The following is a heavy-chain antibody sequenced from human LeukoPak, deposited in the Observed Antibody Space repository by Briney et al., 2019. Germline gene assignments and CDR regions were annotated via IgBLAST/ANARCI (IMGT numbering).Heavy chain of an antibody. CDR2: IYYGGST. D-gene: IGHD1-26*01. CDR3: ASDGGSYYRSYDY. J-gene: IGHJ4*02. Sequence: SETLSLTCTVSGGSISSSSYYWGWIRQPPGKGLEWIGSIYYGGSTYYNPSLKSRVTISVDTSKNQFSLKLSSVTAADTAVYYCASDGGSYYRSYDYWGQGTLVTVSS. CDR1: GGSISSSSYY. V-gene: IGHV4-39*01.